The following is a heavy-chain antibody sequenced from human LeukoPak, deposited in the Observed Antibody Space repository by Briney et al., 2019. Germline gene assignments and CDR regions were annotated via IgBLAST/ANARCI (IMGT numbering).Heavy chain of an antibody. D-gene: IGHD6-13*01. CDR2: ITGYGAS. CDR1: GFTFSNFA. V-gene: IGHV3-23*01. Sequence: GGSLRLSCAASGFTFSNFAMMWVRQAPGTGLQWVSTITGYGASFYADSVRGRFTIFRDTSMNTLFLQMNSLGAEDTAVYYCAKGAAAGKVDWFDPWGQGTLVTVSS. CDR3: AKGAAAGKVDWFDP. J-gene: IGHJ5*02.